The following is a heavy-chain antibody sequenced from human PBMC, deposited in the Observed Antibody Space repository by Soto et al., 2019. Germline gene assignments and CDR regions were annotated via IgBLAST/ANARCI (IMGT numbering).Heavy chain of an antibody. CDR3: ARSSVHIAAAGRLDL. CDR2: ISSDGATK. V-gene: IGHV3-30*14. CDR1: GFAFRSHA. Sequence: PVGSLRLSCTASGFAFRSHAMQWVRQAPGKGLEWVAVISSDGATKYVADSLKGRFTISRDNFESTMSLQVNNLRPEDTALYYCARSSVHIAAAGRLDLWGPGTLVTVSS. J-gene: IGHJ5*02. D-gene: IGHD6-13*01.